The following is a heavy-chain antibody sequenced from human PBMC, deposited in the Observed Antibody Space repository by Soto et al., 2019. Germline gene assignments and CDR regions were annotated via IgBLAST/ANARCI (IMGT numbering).Heavy chain of an antibody. CDR1: GFRFSARA. CDR3: TTHEEGAPWAGGFDS. CDR2: IRPGGDST. D-gene: IGHD1-26*01. Sequence: GGSLRLGCTASGFRFSARAMSWVHQAPGKGREWVASIRPGGDSTYYADSVKGRFAVSRDNSNVTLYLQMDSLRVEDTAIYYCTTHEEGAPWAGGFDSWGQGT. V-gene: IGHV3-23*01. J-gene: IGHJ5*01.